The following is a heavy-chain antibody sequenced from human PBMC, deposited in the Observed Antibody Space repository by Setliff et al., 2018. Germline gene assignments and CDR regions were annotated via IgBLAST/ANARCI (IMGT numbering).Heavy chain of an antibody. J-gene: IGHJ4*02. CDR3: AFNSGWYGYYFDY. CDR2: FDPEDGET. V-gene: IGHV1-24*01. CDR1: GYTLTELS. D-gene: IGHD6-19*01. Sequence: ASVKVSCKVSGYTLTELSMHWVRQAPGKGLEWMGGFDPEDGETIYAQKFQGRVTMTEDTSTDTAYMELSSLRSEDTAVYYCAFNSGWYGYYFDYWGQGTLITVSS.